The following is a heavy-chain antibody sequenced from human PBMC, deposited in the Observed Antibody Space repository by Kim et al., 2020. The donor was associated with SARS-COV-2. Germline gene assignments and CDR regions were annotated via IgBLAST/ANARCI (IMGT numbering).Heavy chain of an antibody. CDR3: ARLPVVVISKAYYYYGMDV. D-gene: IGHD3-22*01. CDR1: GGSFSGYY. CDR2: INHSGST. J-gene: IGHJ6*02. Sequence: SETLSLTCAVYGGSFSGYYWSWIRQPPGKGLEWIGEINHSGSTNYNPSLKSRVTISVDTSKNQFSLKLSSVTAADTAVYYCARLPVVVISKAYYYYGMDVWGQGTTVTVSS. V-gene: IGHV4-34*01.